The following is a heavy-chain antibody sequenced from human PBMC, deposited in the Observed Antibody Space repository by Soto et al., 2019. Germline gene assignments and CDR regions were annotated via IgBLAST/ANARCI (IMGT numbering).Heavy chain of an antibody. J-gene: IGHJ4*01. CDR3: AKGSTYSFYFDH. CDR1: GFSFSSYD. Sequence: PGGSLRLSCVASGFSFSSYDMSWVRQAPGKGLEWVSFIIGNSGTTYYADSVKGRFTISRDNSKNTLYLQMSRLGDEDTAAYYCAKGSTYSFYFDHWGQGTLVTVSS. CDR2: IIGNSGTT. D-gene: IGHD5-18*01. V-gene: IGHV3-23*01.